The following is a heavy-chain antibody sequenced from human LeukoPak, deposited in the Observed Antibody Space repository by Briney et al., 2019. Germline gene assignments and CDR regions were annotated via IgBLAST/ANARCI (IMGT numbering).Heavy chain of an antibody. CDR2: IKSKTDGGTT. V-gene: IGHV3-15*01. Sequence: PGGSLRLSCAASGFTFSNAWMSWVRQAPGKGLEWVGRIKSKTDGGTTDYAAPVKGRFTISRDDSKNTLYLQMNSLKTEDTAVYYCTTDVYGDYSLGAFDIWGQGTMVTVSS. CDR3: TTDVYGDYSLGAFDI. J-gene: IGHJ3*02. CDR1: GFTFSNAW. D-gene: IGHD4-17*01.